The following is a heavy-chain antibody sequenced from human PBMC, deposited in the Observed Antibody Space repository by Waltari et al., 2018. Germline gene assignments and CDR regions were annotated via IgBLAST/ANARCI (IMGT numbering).Heavy chain of an antibody. CDR2: IYYRGST. CDR1: GGSISSGGYY. V-gene: IGHV4-31*03. Sequence: QVQLQESGPGLVKPSQTLSLTCTVSGGSISSGGYYWSWTRQHPGKGLEWIGYIYYRGSTYYNPSLKSRVTISVDTSKNQFSLKLSSVTAADTAVYYCARSESGSYEQQFDYWGQGTLVTVSS. J-gene: IGHJ4*02. CDR3: ARSESGSYEQQFDY. D-gene: IGHD1-26*01.